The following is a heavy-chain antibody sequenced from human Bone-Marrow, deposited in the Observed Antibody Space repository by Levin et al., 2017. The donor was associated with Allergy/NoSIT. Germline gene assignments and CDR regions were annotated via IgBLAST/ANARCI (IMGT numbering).Heavy chain of an antibody. Sequence: SETLSLTCAVYGGSFSGYYWSWIRQPPGKGLEWIGEINHSGSTNYNPSLKSRVTISVDTSKNQFSLKLSSVTAADTAVYYCARGSTTYYDYIWGSYRYAYYFDYWGQGTLVTVSS. J-gene: IGHJ4*02. CDR2: INHSGST. CDR3: ARGSTTYYDYIWGSYRYAYYFDY. V-gene: IGHV4-34*01. D-gene: IGHD3-16*02. CDR1: GGSFSGYY.